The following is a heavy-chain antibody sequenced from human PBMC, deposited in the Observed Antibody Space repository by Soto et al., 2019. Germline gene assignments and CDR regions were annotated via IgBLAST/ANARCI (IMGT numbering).Heavy chain of an antibody. D-gene: IGHD2-2*02. Sequence: ASVKVSCKASGYTFTSYAMHWVRQAPGQRLEWMGWINAGNGNTKYSQKFQGRVTITRDTSASTAYMELSSLRSEDTAVYYCARRLKIVPDPIAYWGQGNLVTVSS. J-gene: IGHJ4*02. CDR2: INAGNGNT. CDR3: ARRLKIVPDPIAY. V-gene: IGHV1-3*01. CDR1: GYTFTSYA.